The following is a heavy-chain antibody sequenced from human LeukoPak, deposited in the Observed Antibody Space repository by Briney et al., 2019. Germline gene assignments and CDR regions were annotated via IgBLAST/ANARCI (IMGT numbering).Heavy chain of an antibody. D-gene: IGHD3-16*02. CDR1: GGSISSYY. J-gene: IGHJ5*02. Sequence: SETLSLTCTVSGGSISSYYWSCIRQPPGKGLEWIGYIYYSGSANYNPSLKSRVTISVDTSKNQFSLKLSSVTAADTAVYYCARGAPRDYIWGSYRYDWFDPWGQGTLVTVSS. V-gene: IGHV4-59*01. CDR2: IYYSGSA. CDR3: ARGAPRDYIWGSYRYDWFDP.